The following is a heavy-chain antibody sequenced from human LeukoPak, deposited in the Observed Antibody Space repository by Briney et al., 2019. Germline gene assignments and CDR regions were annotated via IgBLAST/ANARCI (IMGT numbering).Heavy chain of an antibody. V-gene: IGHV1-8*02. Sequence: ASVKVSCKASGGTFSSYAISWVRQAPGQGLEWMGWMNPNSGNTGYAQKFQGRVTMTRNTSISTAYMELSSLRSEDTAVYYCARGLLAAAGYYYYYMDVWGKGTTVTVSS. CDR2: MNPNSGNT. D-gene: IGHD6-13*01. CDR3: ARGLLAAAGYYYYYMDV. CDR1: GGTFSSYA. J-gene: IGHJ6*03.